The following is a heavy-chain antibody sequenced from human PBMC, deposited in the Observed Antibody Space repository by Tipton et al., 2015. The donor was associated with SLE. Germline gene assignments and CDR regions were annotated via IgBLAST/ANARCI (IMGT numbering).Heavy chain of an antibody. Sequence: LRLSCTVSGGSISSGSYYWGWIRQPPGKGLEWIGNIYYSGTTFYNPSLKSRVTISVDTSKNQFSLRLSSVTAADTAVYYCASGFGELLIPQYWGQGTLVTVSS. CDR3: ASGFGELLIPQY. J-gene: IGHJ4*02. CDR2: IYYSGTT. D-gene: IGHD3-10*01. V-gene: IGHV4-39*01. CDR1: GGSISSGSYY.